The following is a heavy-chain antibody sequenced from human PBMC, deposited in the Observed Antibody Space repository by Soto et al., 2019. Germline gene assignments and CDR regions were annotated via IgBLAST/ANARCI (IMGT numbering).Heavy chain of an antibody. CDR3: ARQIYDSDTGPNFQYYFDS. CDR2: IDPSDSQT. CDR1: GYSFAGYW. J-gene: IGHJ4*02. V-gene: IGHV5-10-1*01. Sequence: PGESPKIYCKGSGYSFAGYWITWVRQTPGKGLEGMGRIDPSDSQTYYSPSFRGHVTISATKSITTVFLQWSSLRASDTAMYYCARQIYDSDTGPNFQYYFDSWGQGTPVTVSS. D-gene: IGHD3-22*01.